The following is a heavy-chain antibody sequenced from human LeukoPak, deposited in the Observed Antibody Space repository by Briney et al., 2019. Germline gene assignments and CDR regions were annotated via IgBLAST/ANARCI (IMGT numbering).Heavy chain of an antibody. V-gene: IGHV5-51*01. CDR3: ERGPATTNFRYLEWVVFH. CDR2: TYPDDSEP. CDR1: GYSFTNYW. J-gene: IGHJ4*02. Sequence: GESLKIPCKGSGYSFTNYWIGWVRQMPEKGLEWIGITYPDDSEPRNSPSFQGQVTISADKSITTAYLQWSSLKASDTAMYYCERGPATTNFRYLEWVVFHWGQGSLVTVSS. D-gene: IGHD3-9*01.